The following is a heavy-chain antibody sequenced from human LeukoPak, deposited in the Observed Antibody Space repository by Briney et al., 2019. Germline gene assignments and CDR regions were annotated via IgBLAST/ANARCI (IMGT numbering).Heavy chain of an antibody. CDR3: ARVRPWAFDI. V-gene: IGHV4-61*02. Sequence: SETLSLTCTVSGGSISSGSYYWSWIRQPAGKGLEWIGRIYTSGSTNYNPSLKSRVTISVDTSKNQFSLKLSSVTVADTAVYYCARVRPWAFDIWGQGTMVTVSS. CDR1: GGSISSGSYY. J-gene: IGHJ3*02. CDR2: IYTSGST.